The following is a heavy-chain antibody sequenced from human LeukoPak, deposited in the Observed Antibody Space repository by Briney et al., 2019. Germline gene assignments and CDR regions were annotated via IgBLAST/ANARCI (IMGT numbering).Heavy chain of an antibody. Sequence: SETLSLTCTVSGGSISSYYWSWIRQPAGKGLEWIGRIYTSGSTYYSPSLKSRVTISLDTSRNQFSLKLNSVTAADTAVYYCAKSNGYGLVDIWGQGAMVTVSS. CDR2: IYTSGST. CDR3: AKSNGYGLVDI. D-gene: IGHD3-10*01. CDR1: GGSISSYY. J-gene: IGHJ3*02. V-gene: IGHV4-4*07.